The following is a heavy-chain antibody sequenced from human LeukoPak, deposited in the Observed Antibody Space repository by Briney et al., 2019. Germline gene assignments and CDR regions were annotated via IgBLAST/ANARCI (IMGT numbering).Heavy chain of an antibody. V-gene: IGHV3-21*01. CDR3: ARQTATINYFDY. D-gene: IGHD5-24*01. CDR1: GFTFSSYS. J-gene: IGHJ4*02. CDR2: ISSSSTYI. Sequence: GGSLRLSCAASGFTFSSYSMNWVRQAPGKGLEWVSSISSSSTYIYYADSMKGRFTISRDNVKNSLYLQMNSLRAEDTAVYYCARQTATINYFDYWGQGTLVTVSS.